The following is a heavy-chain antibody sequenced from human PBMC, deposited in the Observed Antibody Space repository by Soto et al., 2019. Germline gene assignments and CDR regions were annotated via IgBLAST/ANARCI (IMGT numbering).Heavy chain of an antibody. Sequence: SQTLSLTCVISGDSVSSNSAAWNWIRQSPSRGLEWLGRTYYRSKWYNDYAVSVKSRITINPDTSKNQFSLQLNSVTPEDTAVYYCARDRDGDGYNYRDDAFDIWGQGTMVTVSS. V-gene: IGHV6-1*01. D-gene: IGHD5-12*01. CDR3: ARDRDGDGYNYRDDAFDI. CDR2: TYYRSKWYN. J-gene: IGHJ3*02. CDR1: GDSVSSNSAA.